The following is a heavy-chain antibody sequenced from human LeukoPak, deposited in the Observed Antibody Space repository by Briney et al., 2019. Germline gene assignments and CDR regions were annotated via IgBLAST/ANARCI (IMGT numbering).Heavy chain of an antibody. CDR2: VSFDGRNK. CDR3: AREGDCSSTSCLRSMDV. Sequence: GGSLRLSCEASGFSLSSYAFHWVRQAPGKGLEWVSFVSFDGRNKNYADSVRGRFTISRDNSKNTLYLQMNSMTYEDTAVYYCAREGDCSSTSCLRSMDVWGKGTTVTVSS. D-gene: IGHD2-2*01. J-gene: IGHJ6*03. CDR1: GFSLSSYA. V-gene: IGHV3-30-3*01.